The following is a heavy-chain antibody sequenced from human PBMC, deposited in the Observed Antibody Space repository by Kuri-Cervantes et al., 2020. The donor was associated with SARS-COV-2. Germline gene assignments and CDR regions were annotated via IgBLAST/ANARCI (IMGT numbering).Heavy chain of an antibody. V-gene: IGHV3-30*03. CDR2: ISYDGSNK. CDR3: ARGPRVYDYVWGSYPTW. J-gene: IGHJ4*02. Sequence: GGSLRLSCAASGFTFSSYGMHWVRQAPGKGLEWVAVISYDGSNKYYADSVKGRFTISRDNSKNTLYLQMNSLRAEDTAVYYCARGPRVYDYVWGSYPTWWGQGTLVTVSS. CDR1: GFTFSSYG. D-gene: IGHD3-16*01.